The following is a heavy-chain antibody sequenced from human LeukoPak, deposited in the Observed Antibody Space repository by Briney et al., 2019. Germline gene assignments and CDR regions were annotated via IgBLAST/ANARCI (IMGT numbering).Heavy chain of an antibody. CDR3: LLSGRGIVGAIDVGG. Sequence: SVQVSCKASGGTFSSYAISGVRQAPGQGLGWMGGIIPIFGTANYAQKLQGRVTITTDESTSTAYMELSSLRSEDTDVYYCLLSGRGIVGAIDVGGWGHAILVS. V-gene: IGHV1-69*05. D-gene: IGHD1-26*01. J-gene: IGHJ4*01. CDR1: GGTFSSYA. CDR2: IIPIFGTA.